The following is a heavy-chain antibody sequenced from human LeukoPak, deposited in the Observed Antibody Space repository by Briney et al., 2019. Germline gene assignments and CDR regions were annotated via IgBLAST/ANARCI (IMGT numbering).Heavy chain of an antibody. CDR2: LYYSGST. Sequence: SETLSLTCTVSGGSISSSSYYWGWVRQPPGKGLEWLGSLYYSGSTYYNPSLKSRVTISVDTSKNQFSLKLSSVTAPDTAVSYRARRKGDYSYYYCYLDVSGKGTPVTVSS. V-gene: IGHV4-39*01. CDR3: ARRKGDYSYYYCYLDV. CDR1: GGSISSSSYY. D-gene: IGHD3-22*01. J-gene: IGHJ6*03.